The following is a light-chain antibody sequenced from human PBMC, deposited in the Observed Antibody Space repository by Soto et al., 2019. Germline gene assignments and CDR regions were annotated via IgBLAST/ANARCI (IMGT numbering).Light chain of an antibody. CDR2: GAS. Sequence: EIVMTQSPATLSVSPGERVTLSCRASQSVSGNLAWYQQKPGQAPRLLIYGASTRATGIPARFSGSGSGTDFTLTISSLQSEDFAGYYCQQYNNWLFTFCGGTMVEIK. V-gene: IGKV3-15*01. CDR1: QSVSGN. J-gene: IGKJ4*01. CDR3: QQYNNWLFT.